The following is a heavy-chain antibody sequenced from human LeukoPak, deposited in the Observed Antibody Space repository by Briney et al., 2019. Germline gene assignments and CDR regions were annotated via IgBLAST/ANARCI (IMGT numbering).Heavy chain of an antibody. J-gene: IGHJ3*02. CDR2: IYYSGST. V-gene: IGHV4-39*07. CDR1: GGSISSSSYY. CDR3: ARDYCSSTSCWEDAFDI. D-gene: IGHD2-2*01. Sequence: SETLALTWTVSGGSISSSSYYWGWIRQPPGKGLERIGSIYYSGSTYYNPSLKSRVTISVDTSKNQFSLKLSSVTAADTAVYYCARDYCSSTSCWEDAFDIWGQGTMVTVSS.